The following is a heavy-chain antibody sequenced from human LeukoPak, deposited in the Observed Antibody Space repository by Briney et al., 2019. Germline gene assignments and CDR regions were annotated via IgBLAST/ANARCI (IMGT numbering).Heavy chain of an antibody. Sequence: SVKVSCKASGGTFSSYAISWVRQAPGQGLEWMGGIIPIFGTANSAQKFQGRVTITADESTSTAYMELSSLRSEDTAEYYCAREWRFQGSRSYYTPYYYMDVWGKGTTVTVSS. CDR1: GGTFSSYA. CDR3: AREWRFQGSRSYYTPYYYMDV. J-gene: IGHJ6*03. V-gene: IGHV1-69*13. D-gene: IGHD3-10*01. CDR2: IIPIFGTA.